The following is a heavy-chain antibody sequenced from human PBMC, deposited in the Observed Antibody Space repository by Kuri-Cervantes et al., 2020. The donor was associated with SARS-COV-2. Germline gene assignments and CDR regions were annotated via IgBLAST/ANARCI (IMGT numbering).Heavy chain of an antibody. CDR3: ARESAVHGIPWGYDP. CDR1: GFSFSYYG. Sequence: GESLKISCTASGFSFSYYGMHWVRQAPGKGLEWVAVIWPDGNNKFYSDSVRGRFTISRDNSRSTLYLQMNSLSAEDTGVYYCARESAVHGIPWGYDPWGQGTLVTVSS. V-gene: IGHV3-33*08. D-gene: IGHD1-1*01. CDR2: IWPDGNNK. J-gene: IGHJ5*02.